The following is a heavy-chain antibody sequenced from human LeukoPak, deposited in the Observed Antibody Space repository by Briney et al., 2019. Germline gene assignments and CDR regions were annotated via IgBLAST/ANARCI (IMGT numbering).Heavy chain of an antibody. D-gene: IGHD3-22*01. CDR2: IIPILGIA. CDR1: GGTFSSYA. Sequence: SVKVSCKASGGTFSSYAISWVRPAPGQGLEWMGRIIPILGIANYAQKFQGRVTITADKSTSTAYMELSSLRSEDTAVYYCARANYYGSGSYQYYDSSGYYSPFGYWGQGTLVTVSS. J-gene: IGHJ4*02. CDR3: ARANYYGSGSYQYYDSSGYYSPFGY. V-gene: IGHV1-69*04.